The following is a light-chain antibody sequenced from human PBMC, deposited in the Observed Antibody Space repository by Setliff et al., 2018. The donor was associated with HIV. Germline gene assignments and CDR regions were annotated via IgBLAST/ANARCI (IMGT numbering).Light chain of an antibody. V-gene: IGLV2-14*01. J-gene: IGLJ1*01. CDR1: SSDVGGYDY. Sequence: QSALTQPASVSGSPGQSITISCTGTSSDVGGYDYVSWYLQHPRKAPKLIIFEVTNRPSGVSSRFSGSKSGNTASLTISGLQAEDEAGYYCSSYSTSGTLFGAGTKVTVL. CDR2: EVT. CDR3: SSYSTSGTL.